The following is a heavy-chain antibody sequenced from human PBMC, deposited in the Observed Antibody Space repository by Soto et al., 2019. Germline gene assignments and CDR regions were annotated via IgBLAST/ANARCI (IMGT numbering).Heavy chain of an antibody. CDR1: GYTFTGYY. D-gene: IGHD3-22*01. J-gene: IGHJ4*02. CDR2: INPNSGGT. Sequence: ASVKVSCKASGYTFTGYYMHWVRKAPGQGLEWMGWINPNSGGTNYAQKFQGRVTMTRDTSISTAYMELSRLRSDDTAVYYCARDGHYDSSGYYSWWGQGTLVTVSS. V-gene: IGHV1-2*02. CDR3: ARDGHYDSSGYYSW.